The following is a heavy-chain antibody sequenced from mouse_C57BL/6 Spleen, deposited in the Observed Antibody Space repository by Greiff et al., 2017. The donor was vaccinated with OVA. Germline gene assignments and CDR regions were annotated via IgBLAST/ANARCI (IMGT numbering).Heavy chain of an antibody. J-gene: IGHJ2*01. CDR3: AREIYYGRHFDY. D-gene: IGHD1-1*01. V-gene: IGHV1-53*01. Sequence: VQLQQSGTELVKPGASVKLSCKASGYTFTSYWMHWVKQRPGQGLEWIGNINPSNGGTNYNEKFKSKATLTVDKSSSTAYMQLSSLTSEDSAVYYCAREIYYGRHFDYWGQGTTLTVSS. CDR1: GYTFTSYW. CDR2: INPSNGGT.